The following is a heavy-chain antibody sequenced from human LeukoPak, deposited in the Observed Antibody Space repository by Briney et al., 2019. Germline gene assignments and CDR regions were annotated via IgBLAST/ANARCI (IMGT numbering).Heavy chain of an antibody. J-gene: IGHJ3*02. D-gene: IGHD4-17*01. CDR1: GGSISSGDYY. Sequence: PSETLSLTCTVSGGSISSGDYYWSWIRQPPGKGLEGIGYIYYSGSTYYNPSLKSRVTISVDTSKNQFSLKLSSVTAADTAVYYCARGLLHDYGDYVADAFDIWGQGTMVTVSS. CDR2: IYYSGST. V-gene: IGHV4-30-4*01. CDR3: ARGLLHDYGDYVADAFDI.